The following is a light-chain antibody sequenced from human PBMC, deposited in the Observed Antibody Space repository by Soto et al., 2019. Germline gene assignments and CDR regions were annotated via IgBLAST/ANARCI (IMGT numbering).Light chain of an antibody. CDR1: QSVSSY. J-gene: IGKJ5*01. CDR2: DPS. V-gene: IGKV3-11*01. Sequence: DIVLTQSPATLSLPPGERATLSCRATQSVSSYLAWYQQKPGQAPRLLIYDPSNMATGIPARFSGSGSGTDFSLTISSLEPEDFAVYYCQQRSNWLITCSQGERLEIK. CDR3: QQRSNWLIT.